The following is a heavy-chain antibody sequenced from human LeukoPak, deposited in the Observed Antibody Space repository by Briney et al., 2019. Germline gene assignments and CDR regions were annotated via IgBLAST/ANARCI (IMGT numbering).Heavy chain of an antibody. D-gene: IGHD3-10*01. CDR1: GFTFSRQT. J-gene: IGHJ6*02. V-gene: IGHV3-21*01. CDR3: AREDGSGSYPGYYYGMDV. Sequence: GGSLRLSCAASGFTFSRQTMSWVRQAPGKGLEWVSSISSSSSYIYYADSVKGRFTISRDNAKNSLYLQMNSLRAEDTAVYYCAREDGSGSYPGYYYGMDVWGQGTTVTVSS. CDR2: ISSSSSYI.